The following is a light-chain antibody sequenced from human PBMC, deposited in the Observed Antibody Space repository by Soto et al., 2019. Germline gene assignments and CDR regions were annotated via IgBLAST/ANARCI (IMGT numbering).Light chain of an antibody. CDR1: SSDVGYYNS. CDR2: DVS. Sequence: QLVLTQPAPVSGSPGQSITISCTGTSSDVGYYNSVSWYQRHPGKVPKLIIYDVSSRPSGVSNRFSGFKSGNTASLTISGLQAEDEADYYCSSYPSSETHVLFGGGTKLTVL. J-gene: IGLJ2*01. V-gene: IGLV2-14*03. CDR3: SSYPSSETHVL.